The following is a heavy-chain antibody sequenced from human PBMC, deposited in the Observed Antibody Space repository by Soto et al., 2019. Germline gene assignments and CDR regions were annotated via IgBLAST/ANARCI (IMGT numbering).Heavy chain of an antibody. Sequence: GESLKISCKGSGYSCTSYWISWVRQMPGKGLAWMGRIDPSDSYTNYSPSFQGHVTISADKSISTAYLQWSSLKASDTAMYYCGREGNLEYSSSSSGYYYDYDGMDVWGQGTTVTVAS. CDR3: GREGNLEYSSSSSGYYYDYDGMDV. CDR2: IDPSDSYT. J-gene: IGHJ6*02. D-gene: IGHD6-6*01. V-gene: IGHV5-10-1*01. CDR1: GYSCTSYW.